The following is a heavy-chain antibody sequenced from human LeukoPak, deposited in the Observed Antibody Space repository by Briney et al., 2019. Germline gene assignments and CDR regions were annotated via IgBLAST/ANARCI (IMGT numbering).Heavy chain of an antibody. D-gene: IGHD6-13*01. CDR2: ISGSGGST. CDR3: AKCWYSSNWYRSYFDY. CDR1: GFTFSSDA. Sequence: GGSLRLSCAASGFTFSSDAMSWVRQAPGKGLEWVSAISGSGGSTYYADSVKGRFSISRDNSKNTLYLQMNSLRAEDTAVYYCAKCWYSSNWYRSYFDYWGQGTLVTVSS. J-gene: IGHJ4*02. V-gene: IGHV3-23*01.